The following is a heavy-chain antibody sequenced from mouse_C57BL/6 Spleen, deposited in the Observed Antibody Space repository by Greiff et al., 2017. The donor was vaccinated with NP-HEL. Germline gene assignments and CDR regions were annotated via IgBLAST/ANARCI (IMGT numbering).Heavy chain of an antibody. CDR2: INPGSGGT. CDR1: GYAFTTYL. D-gene: IGHD3-1*01. V-gene: IGHV1-54*01. CDR3: ARSGGSLNPFDY. J-gene: IGHJ2*01. Sequence: QVQLKESGAELVRPGTSVKVSCKASGYAFTTYLIEWVKQRPGQGLEWIGVINPGSGGTNYNEKFKGKATLTADNSSSTAYMQLSSLTSEDSAVYFCARSGGSLNPFDYWGQGTTLTVSS.